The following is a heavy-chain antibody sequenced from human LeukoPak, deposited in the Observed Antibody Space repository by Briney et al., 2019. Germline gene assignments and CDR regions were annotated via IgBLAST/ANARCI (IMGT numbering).Heavy chain of an antibody. CDR2: ISGSGGST. V-gene: IGHV3-23*01. Sequence: GGSLRLSCAASGFTFSSYAMSWVRQAPGKGLEWVSAISGSGGSTYYADSVKGRFTISRDISNNTLYLQMNGLRAEDTALYYCAKDRYDTSVWPYYYAMDVWGQGTTVTVSS. J-gene: IGHJ6*02. CDR3: AKDRYDTSVWPYYYAMDV. D-gene: IGHD3-22*01. CDR1: GFTFSSYA.